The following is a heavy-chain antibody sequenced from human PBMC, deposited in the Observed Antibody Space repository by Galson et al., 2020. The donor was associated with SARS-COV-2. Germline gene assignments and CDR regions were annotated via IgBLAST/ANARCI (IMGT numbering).Heavy chain of an antibody. J-gene: IGHJ4*02. D-gene: IGHD2-15*01. CDR3: AKNVGWLARLLFDY. CDR1: GFTFSNYG. Sequence: GESLKISCAASGFTFSNYGMHWVRQAPGKGLEWVAVISYDGSNKYYGDSVKGRFTISRDNSKNTLYLQMNNLRPEDTAVYYCAKNVGWLARLLFDYWGQGSLVTVSS. V-gene: IGHV3-30*18. CDR2: ISYDGSNK.